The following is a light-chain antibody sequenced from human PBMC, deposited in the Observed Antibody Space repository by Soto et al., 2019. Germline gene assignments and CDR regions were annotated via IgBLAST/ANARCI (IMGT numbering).Light chain of an antibody. J-gene: IGKJ4*01. CDR1: QNIDRY. Sequence: ETVLTQSPASMSLSPGDRATFSCRASQNIDRYLAWYQQKPGQAPRLLIYDASNRATGVPARFSGSGSGTDFTLTISSLEPEDFSVYYCQQRKKWPPLTFGGGTKVEIK. CDR2: DAS. V-gene: IGKV3-11*01. CDR3: QQRKKWPPLT.